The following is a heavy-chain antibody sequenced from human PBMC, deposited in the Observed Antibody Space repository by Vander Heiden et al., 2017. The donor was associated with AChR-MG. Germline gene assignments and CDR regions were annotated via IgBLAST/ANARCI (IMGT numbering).Heavy chain of an antibody. Sequence: QVQLVQSAAEVKKPGSSVKVSCKASGGSFSSYTISWVRQAPGQGLEWMGRIIPILGIANYAQKFQGRVTITADKSTSTAYMELSSLRSEDTAVYYCARTPRVASGWSGGWFDPWGQGTLVTVSS. J-gene: IGHJ5*02. CDR3: ARTPRVASGWSGGWFDP. D-gene: IGHD6-19*01. CDR1: GGSFSSYT. V-gene: IGHV1-69*02. CDR2: IIPILGIA.